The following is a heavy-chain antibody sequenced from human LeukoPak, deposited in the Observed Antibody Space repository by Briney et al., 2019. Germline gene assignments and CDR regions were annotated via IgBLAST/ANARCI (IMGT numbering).Heavy chain of an antibody. D-gene: IGHD3-3*01. CDR2: IKSKTDGGTT. CDR1: GFTFSNAW. CDR3: TTDHITIFGVVID. Sequence: GGSLRLSCAASGFTFSNAWMSWVRQAPGKGLEWVGRIKSKTDGGTTDYAAPVKGRFTISRDDSKNTLYLQMNSLKTEDTAVYYCTTDHITIFGVVIDWGQGTLATVSS. V-gene: IGHV3-15*01. J-gene: IGHJ4*02.